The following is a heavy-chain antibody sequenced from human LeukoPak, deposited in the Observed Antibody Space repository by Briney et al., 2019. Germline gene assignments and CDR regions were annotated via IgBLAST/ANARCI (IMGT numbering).Heavy chain of an antibody. CDR2: ISYDGNSK. V-gene: IGHV3-30-3*01. CDR1: GFTFSSYA. Sequence: GGSLRLSCAASGFTFSSYAMHWVRQAPGKGLEWVALISYDGNSKSYSASVKGRFTISRDNSKNTVYLQMNSLRAEDTAVYYCARDLLLVSGSPSYFEYWGQGTLVTVSS. J-gene: IGHJ4*02. CDR3: ARDLLLVSGSPSYFEY. D-gene: IGHD1-26*01.